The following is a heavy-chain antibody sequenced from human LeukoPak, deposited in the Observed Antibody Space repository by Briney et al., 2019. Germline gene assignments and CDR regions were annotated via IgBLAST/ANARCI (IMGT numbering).Heavy chain of an antibody. J-gene: IGHJ4*02. V-gene: IGHV3-72*01. CDR2: TRNKANSYTT. CDR1: GFTFSDHY. Sequence: GGSLRLSCAASGFTFSDHYMDWVRQAPGKGLEWVGRTRNKANSYTTEYAASVKGRFTISRDDSKNSLYLQMNSLKTEDTAVYYCARDYYDSYFDYWGQGTLVTVSS. D-gene: IGHD3-22*01. CDR3: ARDYYDSYFDY.